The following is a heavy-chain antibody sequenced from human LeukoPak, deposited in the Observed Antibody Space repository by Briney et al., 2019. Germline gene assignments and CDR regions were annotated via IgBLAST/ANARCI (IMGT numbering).Heavy chain of an antibody. D-gene: IGHD3-22*01. CDR1: GFTFSNYW. CDR2: TKYDGSEK. Sequence: GGSLRLSCATSGFTFSNYWMNWVRQAPGKGLEWVASTKYDGSEKYYVDSVKGRFTISRDNAKNSLSLQMSSLRAEDTAVYYCARVMTSGYYTFDYWGQGTLVTVSS. V-gene: IGHV3-7*01. CDR3: ARVMTSGYYTFDY. J-gene: IGHJ4*02.